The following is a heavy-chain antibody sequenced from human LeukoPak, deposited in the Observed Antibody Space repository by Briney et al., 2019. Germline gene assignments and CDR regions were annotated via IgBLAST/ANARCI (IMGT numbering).Heavy chain of an antibody. D-gene: IGHD6-13*01. CDR1: GFTFSNYS. Sequence: GGSLRLSCAASGFTFSNYSMNWVRQAPGKGLEWVSSISSSSSYIYYADSVKGRFTISRDNAKNSLYLQMNSLRAEDTAVYYCARDRSSSSWYVPFDYWGQGTLVTVSS. CDR3: ARDRSSSSWYVPFDY. J-gene: IGHJ4*02. CDR2: ISSSSSYI. V-gene: IGHV3-21*01.